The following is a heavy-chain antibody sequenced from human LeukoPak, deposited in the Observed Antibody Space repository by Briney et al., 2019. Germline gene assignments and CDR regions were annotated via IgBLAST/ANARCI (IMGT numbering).Heavy chain of an antibody. J-gene: IGHJ4*02. CDR2: NSYSGNT. Sequence: PETLSLTCTVPGGSISSYYWSWIRQTPGKGLERIGFNSYSGNTNYNPSLKSRVTISVDTSKNHFSLKLDSVTAADTAVYFCARVGSGSFDYWGQGTLVT. CDR3: ARVGSGSFDY. V-gene: IGHV4-59*01. D-gene: IGHD1-26*01. CDR1: GGSISSYY.